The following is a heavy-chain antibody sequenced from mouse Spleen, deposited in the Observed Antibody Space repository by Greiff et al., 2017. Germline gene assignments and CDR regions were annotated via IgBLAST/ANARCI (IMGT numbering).Heavy chain of an antibody. D-gene: IGHD2-10*02. CDR3: AIPYGNYAWFAY. V-gene: IGHV5-17*01. CDR1: GFTFSDYG. Sequence: EVKVEESGGGLVKPGGSLKLSCAASGFTFSDYGMHWVRQAPEKGLEWVAYISSGSSTIYYADTVKGRFTISRDNAKNTLFLQMTSLRSEDTAMYYCAIPYGNYAWFAYWGQGTLVTVSA. CDR2: ISSGSSTI. J-gene: IGHJ3*01.